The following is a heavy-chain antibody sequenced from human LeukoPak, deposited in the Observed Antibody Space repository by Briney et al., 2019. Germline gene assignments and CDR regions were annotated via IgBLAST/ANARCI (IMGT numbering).Heavy chain of an antibody. Sequence: PGGSLRLSCAASGFTFSSYRMTWVRQAPGKGLEWVSYISSSSSTIYYADSVKDRFTISRDNAKNSLYLQMNSLRDEDTAVYYCARDKAPSITIFGVARDAFDIWGQGTMVTVSS. J-gene: IGHJ3*02. D-gene: IGHD3-3*01. CDR2: ISSSSSTI. CDR3: ARDKAPSITIFGVARDAFDI. V-gene: IGHV3-48*02. CDR1: GFTFSSYR.